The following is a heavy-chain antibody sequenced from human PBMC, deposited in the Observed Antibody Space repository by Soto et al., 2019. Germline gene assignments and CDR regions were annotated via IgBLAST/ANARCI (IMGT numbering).Heavy chain of an antibody. J-gene: IGHJ4*02. Sequence: GGSLRLSCAASGFTFSSYGMHWVRQAPGKGLEWVAVISYDGSNKYYADSVKGRFTISRDNSKNTLYLQMNSLRAEDTAVYYCAKDFLRPEPELPDYWGQGTLVTVSS. CDR3: AKDFLRPEPELPDY. D-gene: IGHD1-7*01. CDR1: GFTFSSYG. CDR2: ISYDGSNK. V-gene: IGHV3-30*18.